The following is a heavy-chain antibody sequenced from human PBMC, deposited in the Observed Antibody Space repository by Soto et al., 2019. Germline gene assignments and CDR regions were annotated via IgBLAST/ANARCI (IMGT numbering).Heavy chain of an antibody. V-gene: IGHV1-18*01. J-gene: IGHJ5*02. Sequence: QVQLVQSGAEVEKPGASVKVSCKASGYTFTNYGITWVRQAPGQGLEWMGWINPYNGNTNYAQKLQGRVTMTTDTSTSTAYMELRSLRSADTAVYSCARTKHGDSFDPWGQGTLVTVSS. CDR1: GYTFTNYG. CDR2: INPYNGNT. D-gene: IGHD3-10*01. CDR3: ARTKHGDSFDP.